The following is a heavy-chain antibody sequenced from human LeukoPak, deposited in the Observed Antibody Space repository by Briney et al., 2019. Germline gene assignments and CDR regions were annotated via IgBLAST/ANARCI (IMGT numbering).Heavy chain of an antibody. CDR2: IYSGGST. D-gene: IGHD2-15*01. V-gene: IGHV3-53*04. CDR3: ARCGGSCYFFDY. Sequence: PGGSLRLSCAASGFTVSSNYMSWVRQAPGRGWGGVSVIYSGGSTYYADSVKGRFTISRHNSKNTLYLQMNSLRAEDTAVYYCARCGGSCYFFDYWGQGTLVTVSS. CDR1: GFTVSSNY. J-gene: IGHJ4*02.